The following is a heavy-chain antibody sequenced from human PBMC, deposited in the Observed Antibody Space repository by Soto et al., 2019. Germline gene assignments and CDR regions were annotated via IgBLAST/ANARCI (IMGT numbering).Heavy chain of an antibody. D-gene: IGHD3-10*01. CDR3: ARDRAYEGVRTFDY. Sequence: GASVKVSCKASGYTFTSYGISWVRQAPGQGLEWMGWISAYNGNTNYAQKLQGRVTMTTDTSTSTAYMELRSLRSDDTAVYYYARDRAYEGVRTFDYWGQGTLVTVSS. J-gene: IGHJ4*02. CDR1: GYTFTSYG. V-gene: IGHV1-18*01. CDR2: ISAYNGNT.